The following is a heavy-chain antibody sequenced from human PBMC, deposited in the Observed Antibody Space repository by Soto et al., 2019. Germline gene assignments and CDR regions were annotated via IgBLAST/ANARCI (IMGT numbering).Heavy chain of an antibody. J-gene: IGHJ6*02. V-gene: IGHV4-30-2*01. D-gene: IGHD3-16*01. CDR1: GGSISSGGYS. Sequence: SETLSLTCAVSGGSISSGGYSWSWIRQPPGKGLEWIGYIYHSGSTYYNPSLKSRVTISVDRSKNQFSLKLSSVTAADTAVYYCATYPSHTGLQGVYGMDVWGQGTKVTVYS. CDR3: ATYPSHTGLQGVYGMDV. CDR2: IYHSGST.